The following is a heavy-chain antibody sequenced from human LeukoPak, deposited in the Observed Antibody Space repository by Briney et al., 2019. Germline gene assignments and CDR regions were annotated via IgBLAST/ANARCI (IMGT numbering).Heavy chain of an antibody. CDR3: ARDVDTAMVTVFDP. V-gene: IGHV1-2*06. CDR2: INPNSGGT. D-gene: IGHD5-18*01. Sequence: ASVKVSCKASGYTLTGYYMHWVRQAPGQGLEWMGRINPNSGGTNYAQKFQGRVTMTRDTSISTAYMELSRLRSDDTAVYYCARDVDTAMVTVFDPWGQGTLVTVSS. CDR1: GYTLTGYY. J-gene: IGHJ5*02.